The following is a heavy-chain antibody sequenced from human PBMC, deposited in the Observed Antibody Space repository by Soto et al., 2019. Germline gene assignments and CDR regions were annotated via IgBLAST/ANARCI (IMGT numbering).Heavy chain of an antibody. D-gene: IGHD3-10*01. CDR1: GFTFSSYD. CDR2: IGTAGDT. J-gene: IGHJ6*03. CDR3: ARGVWFGENRRYYYYYYMDV. Sequence: EVQLVESGGGLVQPGGSLRLSCAASGFTFSSYDMHWVRQATGKGLEWVSAIGTAGDTYYPGSVKGRFTISSENAKNSLYLQMNSLRAGDTAVYYCARGVWFGENRRYYYYYYMDVWGKGTTVTVSS. V-gene: IGHV3-13*01.